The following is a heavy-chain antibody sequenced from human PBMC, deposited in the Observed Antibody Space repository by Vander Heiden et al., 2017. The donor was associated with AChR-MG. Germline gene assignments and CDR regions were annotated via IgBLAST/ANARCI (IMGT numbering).Heavy chain of an antibody. V-gene: IGHV4-4*07. Sequence: QVHLQASCPGLVKASETPSLTCTVPGGSIRSYYWSWVRQPAGEGLEWIGRMYVSGSTNYNPSLKSRVTMSVDTSKNQFSLKLSSVTAADTAVYYCARDQTPKYYYAMDVWGQGTTVTVSS. CDR3: ARDQTPKYYYAMDV. D-gene: IGHD6-6*01. CDR2: MYVSGST. J-gene: IGHJ6*02. CDR1: GGSIRSYY.